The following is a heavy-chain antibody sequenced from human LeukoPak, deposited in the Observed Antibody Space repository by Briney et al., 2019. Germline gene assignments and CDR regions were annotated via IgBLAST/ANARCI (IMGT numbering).Heavy chain of an antibody. V-gene: IGHV4-59*01. CDR2: IYYSGST. D-gene: IGHD6-13*01. J-gene: IGHJ4*02. CDR1: VGSISSYY. Sequence: SETLSLTCTVSVGSISSYYWSWIRQPPGKGRERSGYIYYSGSTNYNPSLKSRVTISVDTPKNQFSLKLSSVTAADTGVYYCERYQAGTEGIFDYWGQGTLVTVSS. CDR3: ERYQAGTEGIFDY.